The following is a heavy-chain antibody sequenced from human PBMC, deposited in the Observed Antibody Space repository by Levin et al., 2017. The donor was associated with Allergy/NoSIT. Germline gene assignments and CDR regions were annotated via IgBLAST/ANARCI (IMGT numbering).Heavy chain of an antibody. V-gene: IGHV1-69*13. D-gene: IGHD6-6*01. CDR3: ARALARGGQLVYYYYYYMDV. J-gene: IGHJ6*03. CDR2: IIPIFGTA. CDR1: GGTFSSYA. Sequence: RASVKVSCKASGGTFSSYAISWVRQAPGQGLEWMGGIIPIFGTANYAQKFQGRVTITADESTSTAYMELSSLRSEDTAVYYCARALARGGQLVYYYYYYMDVWGKGTTVTVSS.